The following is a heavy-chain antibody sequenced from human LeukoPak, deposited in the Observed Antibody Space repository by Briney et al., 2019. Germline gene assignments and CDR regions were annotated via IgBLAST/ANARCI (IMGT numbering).Heavy chain of an antibody. CDR2: IYHSGST. V-gene: IGHV4-30-2*01. D-gene: IGHD2-2*01. J-gene: IGHJ4*02. CDR1: GGSISSGGYS. Sequence: PSQTLSLTCAVSGGSISSGGYSWSWIRQPPGKGLEWIGYIYHSGSTYYNPSLKSRVTISVDTSKNQFSLRLSSVTAADTAVYYCARGHSNCSPTSCYFPSDYWGQGTLVTVSS. CDR3: ARGHSNCSPTSCYFPSDY.